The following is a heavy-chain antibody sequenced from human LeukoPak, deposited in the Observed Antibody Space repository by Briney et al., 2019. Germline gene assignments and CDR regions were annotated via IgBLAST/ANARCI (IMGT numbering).Heavy chain of an antibody. CDR1: DGSITNYY. J-gene: IGHJ4*02. Sequence: SETLSLTCTVSDGSITNYYWSWVRQPPGKGLEFIGHVHYSGTTNYNPSLRSRVTISIDTSKKHFFLKLKSVTAADTAVYYCATGYGDFRVEGRYFYSWGQGTLVTVSS. CDR2: VHYSGTT. D-gene: IGHD4-17*01. V-gene: IGHV4-59*01. CDR3: ATGYGDFRVEGRYFYS.